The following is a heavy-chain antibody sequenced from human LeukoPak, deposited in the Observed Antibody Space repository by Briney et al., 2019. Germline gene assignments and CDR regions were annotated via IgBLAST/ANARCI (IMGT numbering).Heavy chain of an antibody. J-gene: IGHJ4*02. CDR3: AKDGGSGSYYSPYFDY. CDR2: ISGSGGST. D-gene: IGHD3-10*01. V-gene: IGHV3-23*01. Sequence: GGSLRLSCAASGFTFSSYAMSWVRQAPGKGLEWVSGISGSGGSTYYADSVKGRFTISRDNSKNTLYLQMNSLRAEDTAVYYCAKDGGSGSYYSPYFDYWGQGTLVTVSS. CDR1: GFTFSSYA.